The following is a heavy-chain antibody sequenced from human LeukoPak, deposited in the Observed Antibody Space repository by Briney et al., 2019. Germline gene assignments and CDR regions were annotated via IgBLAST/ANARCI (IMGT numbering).Heavy chain of an antibody. J-gene: IGHJ4*02. D-gene: IGHD3-10*01. CDR3: ANQPPWFGELSY. CDR2: ISYDGSNK. V-gene: IGHV3-30-3*01. CDR1: GFTFSSYA. Sequence: PGGSLRLSCAASGFTFSSYAMHWVRQAPGKGLEWVAVISYDGSNKYYADSVKGRFTISRDNSKYTLYVQMNSLRAEDTAVYYCANQPPWFGELSYWGQGTLVTVSS.